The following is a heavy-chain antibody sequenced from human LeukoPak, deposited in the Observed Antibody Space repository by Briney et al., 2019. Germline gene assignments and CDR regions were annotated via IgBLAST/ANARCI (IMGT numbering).Heavy chain of an antibody. CDR2: INPNNGGT. J-gene: IGHJ5*02. Sequence: ASVTVSCKASGYTFTGYCIHWVRQAPGQGLEWMGWINPNNGGTNYAQRYQDRVTMTRDMSISTAYMELSSLRSDDTAVYYCARDPRGYSGYENWFDPWGQGTLVTVSS. CDR1: GYTFTGYC. D-gene: IGHD5-12*01. CDR3: ARDPRGYSGYENWFDP. V-gene: IGHV1-2*02.